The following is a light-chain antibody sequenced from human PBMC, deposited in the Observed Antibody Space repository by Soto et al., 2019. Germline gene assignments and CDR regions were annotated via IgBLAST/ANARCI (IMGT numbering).Light chain of an antibody. CDR3: QQSYSSPYT. CDR2: SAS. V-gene: IGKV1-39*01. J-gene: IGKJ2*01. Sequence: DIQMTQSPSSLSASVGDRVTITCRASQSISSYLNWYQQKPGKAPKLLIYSASSLQSGVPSRFSGSRSGTDFTLTISSLLPEDFATYYCQQSYSSPYTFGQGTKLEIK. CDR1: QSISSY.